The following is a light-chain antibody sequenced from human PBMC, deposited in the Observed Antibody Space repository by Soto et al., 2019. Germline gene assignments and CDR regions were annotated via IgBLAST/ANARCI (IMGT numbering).Light chain of an antibody. CDR1: QSISDN. CDR2: GAS. CDR3: QQYNNWPLT. Sequence: EIVMTQSPATLSVSPGERATLSCRASQSISDNLAWYQQKPGQAPRLLIHGASTRATAVPARFSGSGSGTEFLLTMSSLQSEDFAVYYCQQYNNWPLTFGPGTKVDVK. V-gene: IGKV3-15*01. J-gene: IGKJ3*01.